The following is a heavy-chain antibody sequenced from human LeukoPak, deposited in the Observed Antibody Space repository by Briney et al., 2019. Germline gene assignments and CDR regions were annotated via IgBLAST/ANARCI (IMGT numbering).Heavy chain of an antibody. V-gene: IGHV3-21*01. Sequence: PGGSLRLSCAASGFTFSSYSMNWVRQAPGKGLEWVSSISSSSSSYIYYADSVKGRFTISRDNAKNSLYLQMNSLRAKDTAVYYCAREGVIAVAGLDYWGQGTLVTVSS. D-gene: IGHD6-19*01. CDR3: AREGVIAVAGLDY. J-gene: IGHJ4*02. CDR1: GFTFSSYS. CDR2: ISSSSSSYI.